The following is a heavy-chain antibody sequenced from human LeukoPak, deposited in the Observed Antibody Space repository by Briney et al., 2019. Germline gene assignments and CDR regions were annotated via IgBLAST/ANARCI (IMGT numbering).Heavy chain of an antibody. D-gene: IGHD6-19*01. CDR2: ISDSGGGT. V-gene: IGHV3-23*01. J-gene: IGHJ4*02. CDR3: ARTREQWQVLDY. Sequence: GGSLRLPCAASGFTFSNHAMGWVRQAPGKGLEWVSGISDSGGGTNYADSVKGRFTISRDNSKSTLYLQMNSLRTEDTAVYYCARTREQWQVLDYWGQGTLVTVSS. CDR1: GFTFSNHA.